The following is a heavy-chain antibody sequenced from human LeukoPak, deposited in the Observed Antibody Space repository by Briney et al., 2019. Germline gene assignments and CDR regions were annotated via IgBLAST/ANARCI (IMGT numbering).Heavy chain of an antibody. Sequence: ASVSVSSTASGYTFTTYGISRGREAPGQGHGWMGWISAYNGNRNYAQKLPGRVTITTDTSTSTTSMELRSMRSPATTRFYCARDRGSEYYYHNIGHYYFDYWGQGNLVTVSS. D-gene: IGHD3-22*01. V-gene: IGHV1-18*01. CDR2: ISAYNGNR. J-gene: IGHJ4*02. CDR1: GYTFTTYG. CDR3: ARDRGSEYYYHNIGHYYFDY.